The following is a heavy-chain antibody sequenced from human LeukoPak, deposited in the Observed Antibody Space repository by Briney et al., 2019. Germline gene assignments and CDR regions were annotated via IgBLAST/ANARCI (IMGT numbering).Heavy chain of an antibody. Sequence: ASVKVSCKASGYTFTGYYLHWVRQAPGQGLEWMGWINPNSGGTNYAQKFQGWVTMTGDTSINTAYMELSRLRSDDTAVYYCASRIEGADYWGQGTLVTVSS. J-gene: IGHJ4*02. CDR1: GYTFTGYY. CDR2: INPNSGGT. V-gene: IGHV1-2*04. CDR3: ASRIEGADY. D-gene: IGHD2-15*01.